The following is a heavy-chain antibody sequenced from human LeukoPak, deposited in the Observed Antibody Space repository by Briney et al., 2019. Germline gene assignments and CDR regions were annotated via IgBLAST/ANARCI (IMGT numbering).Heavy chain of an antibody. CDR1: GYSFTDYW. V-gene: IGHV5-51*01. CDR2: IYPGDSDT. J-gene: IGHJ2*01. D-gene: IGHD3-16*01. Sequence: GESLKISCKGSGYSFTDYWIGWVRQMPGKGLEWMGIIYPGDSDTRYSPSFQGQVTISADKSISTAYLQWRSLTASDTAMYYCARRPGDVYWYLDLWGRGTLVTVSS. CDR3: ARRPGDVYWYLDL.